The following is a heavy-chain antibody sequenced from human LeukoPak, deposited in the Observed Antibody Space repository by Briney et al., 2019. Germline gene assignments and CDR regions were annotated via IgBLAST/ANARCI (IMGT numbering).Heavy chain of an antibody. CDR3: ARDTYYDFWSGYYTDDAFDI. CDR2: INPNSGGT. V-gene: IGHV1-2*02. D-gene: IGHD3-3*01. Sequence: ASVKVSCKASGYTFTGYYMHWVRQAPGQGLEWMGWINPNSGGTNYAQKFQGRVTMTRDTSISTAYMELSRLRSDDTAVYYCARDTYYDFWSGYYTDDAFDIWGQGTMVTVSS. CDR1: GYTFTGYY. J-gene: IGHJ3*02.